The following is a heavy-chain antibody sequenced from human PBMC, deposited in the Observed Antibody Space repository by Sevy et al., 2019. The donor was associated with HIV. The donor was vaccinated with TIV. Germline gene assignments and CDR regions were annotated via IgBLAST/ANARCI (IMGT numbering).Heavy chain of an antibody. D-gene: IGHD2-21*02. CDR3: ARDHPSTAPFDY. Sequence: GGSLRLSCAASGFTFSNFWMSWVSQAPGKGLEFVANIKQDGSENFYADSVKGRFTISRDNAKNSLFLQMNNLRVEETAVYCCARDHPSTAPFDYWGQGTLVTVSS. CDR1: GFTFSNFW. J-gene: IGHJ4*02. CDR2: IKQDGSEN. V-gene: IGHV3-7*03.